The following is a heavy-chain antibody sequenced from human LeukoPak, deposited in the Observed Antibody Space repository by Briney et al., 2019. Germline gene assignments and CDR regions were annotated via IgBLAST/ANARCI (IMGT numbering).Heavy chain of an antibody. CDR1: GFTFSSYS. V-gene: IGHV3-7*01. Sequence: GGSLRLSCAASGFTFSSYSMNWVRQAPGKGLEWVANIKQDGSEKYYVDSVKGRFTISRDNAKNSLYLQMNSLRAEDTAVYYCARERVNYDILTGYYAFDYWGQGTLVTVSS. J-gene: IGHJ4*02. CDR2: IKQDGSEK. CDR3: ARERVNYDILTGYYAFDY. D-gene: IGHD3-9*01.